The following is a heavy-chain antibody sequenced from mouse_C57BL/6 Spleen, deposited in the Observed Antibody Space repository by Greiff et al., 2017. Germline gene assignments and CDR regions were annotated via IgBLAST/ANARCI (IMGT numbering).Heavy chain of an antibody. V-gene: IGHV1-22*01. D-gene: IGHD1-1*02. J-gene: IGHJ4*01. CDR1: GYTFTDYN. Sequence: VQLQQSGPELVKPGASVKMSCKASGYTFTDYNLYWVKQSHGKSLEWIGYINPNNGGTSYNQKFKGKATLTVNKSSSTAYMELRSLTSEDSAVYYCAREGCGSYEDNAMDYWGQGTSVTVSS. CDR3: AREGCGSYEDNAMDY. CDR2: INPNNGGT.